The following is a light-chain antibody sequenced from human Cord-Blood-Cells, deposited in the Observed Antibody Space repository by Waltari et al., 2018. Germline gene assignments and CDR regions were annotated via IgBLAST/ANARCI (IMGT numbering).Light chain of an antibody. J-gene: IGKJ5*01. CDR1: QSISSY. CDR2: AAS. Sequence: DIQMTQSPSSLSASVGDRVTITCRASQSISSYLNWYQQKPGKAPKLLIYAASSLQSGGPSRVSGSGSGTDFTLTISSLQPEDFATYYCQQSYSTPPITFGQGTRLEIK. V-gene: IGKV1-39*01. CDR3: QQSYSTPPIT.